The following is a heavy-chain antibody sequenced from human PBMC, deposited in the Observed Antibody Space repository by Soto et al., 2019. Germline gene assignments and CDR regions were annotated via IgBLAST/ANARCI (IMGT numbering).Heavy chain of an antibody. CDR3: ARVDYYDSSGYEGY. CDR2: ISGYNGNT. CDR1: GYTFTIYG. V-gene: IGHV1-18*04. D-gene: IGHD3-22*01. J-gene: IGHJ4*02. Sequence: QVQLVQSGAEVKKPGASVKVSFKASGYTFTIYGISWVRQAPGQGLERMGWISGYNGNTDYAQNLQDRVTLTTDASTSSVDMELRTLISDDTAVYYCARVDYYDSSGYEGYWGQGTLITVSS.